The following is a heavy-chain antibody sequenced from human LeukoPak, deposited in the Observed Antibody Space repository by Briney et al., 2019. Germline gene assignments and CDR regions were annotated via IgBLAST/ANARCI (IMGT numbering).Heavy chain of an antibody. CDR3: ARTVAGFDYYYYGMDV. Sequence: GASAKVSCKASGYTFTSYYMHWVRQAPGQGLEWMGRIIPILGIANYAQKFQGRVTITADKSTSTAYMELSSLRSEDTAVYYCARTVAGFDYYYYGMDVWGQGTTVTVSS. J-gene: IGHJ6*02. V-gene: IGHV1-69*02. D-gene: IGHD6-19*01. CDR1: GYTFTSYY. CDR2: IIPILGIA.